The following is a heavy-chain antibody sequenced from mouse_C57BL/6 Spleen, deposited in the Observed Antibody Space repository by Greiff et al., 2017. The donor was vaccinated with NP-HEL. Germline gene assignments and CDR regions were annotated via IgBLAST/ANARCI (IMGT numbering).Heavy chain of an antibody. CDR1: GYTFTSYW. J-gene: IGHJ3*01. Sequence: QVQLQQPGAELVKPGASVKLSCKASGYTFTSYWMHWVKQRPGQGLEWIGMIHPNSGSTNYNEKFKSKATLTVDKSSSTAYMQLSSLTSEDSAVYYCARRGNYGAGGFAYWGQGTLVTVSA. D-gene: IGHD1-1*02. CDR3: ARRGNYGAGGFAY. V-gene: IGHV1-64*01. CDR2: IHPNSGST.